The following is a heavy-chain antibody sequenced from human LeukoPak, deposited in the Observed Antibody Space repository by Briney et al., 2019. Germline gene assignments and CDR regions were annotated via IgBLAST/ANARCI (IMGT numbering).Heavy chain of an antibody. J-gene: IGHJ4*02. CDR2: IRYVGSNK. CDR1: GFTFSSYG. Sequence: PGGSLRLSCAASGFTFSSYGMHWVRQAPGKGLEWVAFIRYVGSNKYYADSVKGRFTISRDNSKNTLYLQMNSLRAEDTAVCYCAKGNVDTAMDWGQGTLVTVSS. V-gene: IGHV3-30*02. CDR3: AKGNVDTAMD. D-gene: IGHD5-18*01.